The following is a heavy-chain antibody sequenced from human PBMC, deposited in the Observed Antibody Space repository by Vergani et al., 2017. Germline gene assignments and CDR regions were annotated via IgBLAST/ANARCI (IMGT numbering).Heavy chain of an antibody. CDR2: INNDGNT. CDR1: GESFSSFY. V-gene: IGHV4-34*02. Sequence: QVQLQQWGAGVVKPSGTLSLTCAVFGESFSSFYWSWIRQPPGKGLEWIGEINNDGNTNYKPSLESRVTVSRDTAKNQFSLNLMSVTAADTAMYYCAVRPRVNLVGGEIVTKRTFDYWSQGSLVAVSS. CDR3: AVRPRVNLVGGEIVTKRTFDY. J-gene: IGHJ4*02. D-gene: IGHD3-10*01.